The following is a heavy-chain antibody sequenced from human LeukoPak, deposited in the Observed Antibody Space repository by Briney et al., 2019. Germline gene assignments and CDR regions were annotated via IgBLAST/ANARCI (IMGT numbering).Heavy chain of an antibody. Sequence: SETLSLTRTLSLGSISSSSYCCGWIRHPPRNWLGWIGCSYYSGSSYYNPSLKSRVTISVDTSKNQFSLKLSSVTAADTAVYSCARQERFIVATTGELGYWGQGTLVTVSS. J-gene: IGHJ4*02. CDR1: LGSISSSSYC. CDR3: ARQERFIVATTGELGY. CDR2: SYYSGSS. V-gene: IGHV4-39*01. D-gene: IGHD5-12*01.